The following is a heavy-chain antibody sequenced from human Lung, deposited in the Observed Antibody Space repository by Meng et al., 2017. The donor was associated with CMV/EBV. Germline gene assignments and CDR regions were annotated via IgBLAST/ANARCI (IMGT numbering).Heavy chain of an antibody. CDR3: AKDSHYPCCYGMDV. J-gene: IGHJ6*02. Sequence: GGSLRLXCAASGFSFSNFAVSWVRQAPGRGLEWVSNIDGGNRTFYARSVKGRFTISRDSSKNIVYLQMNSLRAEDTAVYFCAKDSHYPCCYGMDVWGQGTTVTVSS. V-gene: IGHV3-23*01. D-gene: IGHD3-10*01. CDR1: GFSFSNFA. CDR2: IDGGNRT.